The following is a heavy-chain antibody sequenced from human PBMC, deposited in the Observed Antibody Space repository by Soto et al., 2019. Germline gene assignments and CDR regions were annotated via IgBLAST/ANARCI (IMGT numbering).Heavy chain of an antibody. J-gene: IGHJ4*02. Sequence: EVQLLESGGGLVQPGGSLRLSCAASGFTFSSYAMSWVRQAPGKGLEWVSAISGSGGSTYYADSVKGRFTISRDNSKNTLYLQMNSLRAEDTAVYYCAKVPITMIVVVIPRHYYFDDWGQGTLVTVSS. CDR2: ISGSGGST. CDR1: GFTFSSYA. D-gene: IGHD3-22*01. CDR3: AKVPITMIVVVIPRHYYFDD. V-gene: IGHV3-23*01.